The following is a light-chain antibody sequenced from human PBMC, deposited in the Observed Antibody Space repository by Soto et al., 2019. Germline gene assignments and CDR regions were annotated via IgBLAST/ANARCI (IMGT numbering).Light chain of an antibody. Sequence: DIKMTQSPSSLSASVGDRVTITCRASQGISNDLAWYQQKPGKVPKLLIYAASTVQSGVPSRFSGSGSGTDFTLTISRLQPEDVATYYCQNYNSAPWTFGHGTKVEIK. V-gene: IGKV1-27*01. CDR2: AAS. J-gene: IGKJ1*01. CDR3: QNYNSAPWT. CDR1: QGISND.